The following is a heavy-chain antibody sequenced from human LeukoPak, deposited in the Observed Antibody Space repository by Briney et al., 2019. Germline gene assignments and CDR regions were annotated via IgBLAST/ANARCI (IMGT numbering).Heavy chain of an antibody. CDR2: IYPGDSDT. Sequence: GESLKISCEGSGYSFTSYWIGWVRQMPGKGLEWMGTIYPGDSDTTYSPSFQGQVTISADKSISTAYLQWSSLKASDTAMYYCARRNPLTQDAFDIWGQGTMVTVSS. CDR1: GYSFTSYW. J-gene: IGHJ3*02. V-gene: IGHV5-51*01. CDR3: ARRNPLTQDAFDI. D-gene: IGHD2-21*02.